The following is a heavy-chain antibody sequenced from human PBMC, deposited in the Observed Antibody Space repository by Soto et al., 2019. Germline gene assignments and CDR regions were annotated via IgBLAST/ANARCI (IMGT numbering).Heavy chain of an antibody. V-gene: IGHV4-4*07. CDR2: IYATGTT. D-gene: IGHD1-1*01. Sequence: PSETLSLTCSVSGASISGFYWSWIRKSAGKGLEWIGRIYATGTTDYNPSLKSRVMMSVDTSKKQFSLKLRSVTAADTAVYYCVRDGTKTLRDWFDPWGQGISVTVSS. CDR1: GASISGFY. J-gene: IGHJ5*02. CDR3: VRDGTKTLRDWFDP.